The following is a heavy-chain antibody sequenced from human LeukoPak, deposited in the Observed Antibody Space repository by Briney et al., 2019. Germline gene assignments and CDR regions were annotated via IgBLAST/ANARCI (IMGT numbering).Heavy chain of an antibody. CDR1: GGSLTNYY. Sequence: SETLSLTCSVSGGSLTNYYWGWIRQPPGKGLEFIGYIHSDGTTNYDSSLQSRVAISLDTSKIQFSLRLYSVTAADTPLYFCARLNFRGGEALHFDSWGQGTLVTVSS. CDR2: IHSDGTT. D-gene: IGHD3-16*01. J-gene: IGHJ4*02. V-gene: IGHV4-4*09. CDR3: ARLNFRGGEALHFDS.